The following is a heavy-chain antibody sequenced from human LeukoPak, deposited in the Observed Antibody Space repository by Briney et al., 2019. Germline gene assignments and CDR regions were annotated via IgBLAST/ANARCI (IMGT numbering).Heavy chain of an antibody. J-gene: IGHJ4*02. Sequence: PGGSLRLSCAAAGFMFRDYQMSWIRQAPGKGLEWVSYINTSGKTIYYAGSVKGRFTISRDNARETLDLQMNSLRVEDTAVYYRVRGALYMYYFDYWGQGTLVTVSS. V-gene: IGHV3-11*04. CDR2: INTSGKTI. D-gene: IGHD3-10*01. CDR1: GFMFRDYQ. CDR3: VRGALYMYYFDY.